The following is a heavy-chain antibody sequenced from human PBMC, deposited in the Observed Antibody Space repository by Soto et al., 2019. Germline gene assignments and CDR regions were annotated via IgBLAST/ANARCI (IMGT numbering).Heavy chain of an antibody. J-gene: IGHJ6*02. V-gene: IGHV3-7*01. CDR1: GFTFSSYW. CDR3: ARDRFSYYDFWSGSLPYYYFGMDV. Sequence: PGGSLRLSCAASGFTFSSYWMSWVRQAPGKGLERVANIKQDGSEKYYVDSVKGRFTISRDNAQNSLYLQMNSLRAEDTAVYYCARDRFSYYDFWSGSLPYYYFGMDVWGQGTTVTVSS. CDR2: IKQDGSEK. D-gene: IGHD3-3*01.